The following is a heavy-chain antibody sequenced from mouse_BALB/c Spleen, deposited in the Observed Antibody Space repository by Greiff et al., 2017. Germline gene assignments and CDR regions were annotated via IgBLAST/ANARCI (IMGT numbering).Heavy chain of an antibody. J-gene: IGHJ2*01. CDR3: ARGDGLFDY. CDR2: ISDGGSYT. CDR1: GFTFSDYY. V-gene: IGHV5-4*02. D-gene: IGHD1-2*01. Sequence: EVQGVESGGGLVKPGGSLKLSCAASGFTFSDYYMYWVRQTPEKRLEWVATISDGGSYTYYPDSVKGRFTISRDNAKNNLYLQMSSLKSEDTAMYYCARGDGLFDYWGQGTTLTVSS.